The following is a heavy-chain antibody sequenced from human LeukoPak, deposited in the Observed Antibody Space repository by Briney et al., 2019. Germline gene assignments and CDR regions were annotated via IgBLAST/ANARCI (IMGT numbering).Heavy chain of an antibody. J-gene: IGHJ4*02. CDR1: GGSFSGYY. CDR3: ARGESGSITMVRGVAFDY. CDR2: INHSGST. V-gene: IGHV4-34*01. D-gene: IGHD3-10*01. Sequence: SETLSLTCAVYGGSFSGYYWSWIRQPPGKGLEWIGEINHSGSTNYNPSLKSRVTISVDTSKDQFSLKLSSVTAADTAVYYCARGESGSITMVRGVAFDYWGQGTLVTVSS.